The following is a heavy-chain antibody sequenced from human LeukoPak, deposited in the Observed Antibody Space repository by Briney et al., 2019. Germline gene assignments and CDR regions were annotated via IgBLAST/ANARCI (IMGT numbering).Heavy chain of an antibody. CDR2: TGSAGVST. J-gene: IGHJ4*02. CDR1: GFTFSSYA. V-gene: IGHV3-23*01. CDR3: AKDPGVVPAHYFDY. Sequence: PGGSLRLSCAASGFTFSSYAMNWVRQAPGKGLEWVSGTGSAGVSTFYPDSVKGRFTVSRDNSKNTLSLQMNSLRAEDTAVYYCAKDPGVVPAHYFDYWGQGTLVTVSS. D-gene: IGHD2-2*01.